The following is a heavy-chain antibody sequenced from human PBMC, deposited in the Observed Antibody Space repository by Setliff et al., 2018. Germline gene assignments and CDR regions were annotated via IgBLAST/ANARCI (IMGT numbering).Heavy chain of an antibody. CDR1: GVTFSTYA. Sequence: ASVKVSCKASGVTFSTYAMNWVRQAPGQGLEWVGVVVPQTRTTSYAQKFQGRVTITADESTTTGYMELSGLRSDDTAVYFCATEGRGVTTAHWGQGTLVTVSS. J-gene: IGHJ4*02. V-gene: IGHV1-69*13. CDR3: ATEGRGVTTAH. CDR2: VVPQTRTT. D-gene: IGHD4-17*01.